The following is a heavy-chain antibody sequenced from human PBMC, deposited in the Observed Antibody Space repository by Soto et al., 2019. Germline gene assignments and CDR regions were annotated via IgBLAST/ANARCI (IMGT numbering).Heavy chain of an antibody. Sequence: QVQLVQSGAEVKKPGASVKVSCKASGYTFTGYYMHWVRQAPGQGLEWRGWLNPNSGGTNYAQKVQGRVTMTRETSISTAYMELSRLRSDDTGVYYCASPAAADMWFDPWGQGTLVTVSS. CDR1: GYTFTGYY. CDR3: ASPAAADMWFDP. V-gene: IGHV1-2*02. CDR2: LNPNSGGT. D-gene: IGHD6-13*01. J-gene: IGHJ5*02.